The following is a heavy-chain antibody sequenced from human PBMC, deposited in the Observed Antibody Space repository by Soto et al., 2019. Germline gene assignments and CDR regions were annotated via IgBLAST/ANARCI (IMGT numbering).Heavy chain of an antibody. CDR2: INHSGST. CDR1: GGCFLGFY. Sequence: GPGPGSTSETLSPTFAVYGGCFLGFYLSWIRQPPGRGLEWSGEINHSGSTNYNPSLKSRVTISVDTSKDQFPLKLKSVTAADTALYFCARQRTSVVTPAYFDAWGPGSLLTVSS. D-gene: IGHD2-21*02. CDR3: ARQRTSVVTPAYFDA. V-gene: IGHV4-34*01. J-gene: IGHJ4*02.